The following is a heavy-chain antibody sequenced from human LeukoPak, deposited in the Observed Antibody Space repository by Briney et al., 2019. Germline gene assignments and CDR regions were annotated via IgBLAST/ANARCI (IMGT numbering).Heavy chain of an antibody. CDR3: ARELVGYFDWLPGPLDY. D-gene: IGHD3-9*01. Sequence: SETLSLTCTVSGGSISSGGYYWSWIRQHPGKGLEWIGYIYYSGSTNYNPSLKSRVTISVDTSKNQFSLKLSSVTAADTAVYYCARELVGYFDWLPGPLDYWGQGTLVTVSS. CDR1: GGSISSGGYY. J-gene: IGHJ4*02. CDR2: IYYSGST. V-gene: IGHV4-61*08.